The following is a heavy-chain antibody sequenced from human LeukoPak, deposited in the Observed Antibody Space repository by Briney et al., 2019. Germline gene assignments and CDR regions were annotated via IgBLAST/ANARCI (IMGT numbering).Heavy chain of an antibody. Sequence: GESLKISCKGSGYSFTSYRIGWVRQMPGKGLEWMGIIYPGDSDTRYSPSFQGQVTISADKSISTAYLQWSSLKASDTAMYYCARQVYDILTGYQDYFDYWGQGTLVTVSS. CDR2: IYPGDSDT. CDR3: ARQVYDILTGYQDYFDY. CDR1: GYSFTSYR. J-gene: IGHJ4*02. V-gene: IGHV5-51*01. D-gene: IGHD3-9*01.